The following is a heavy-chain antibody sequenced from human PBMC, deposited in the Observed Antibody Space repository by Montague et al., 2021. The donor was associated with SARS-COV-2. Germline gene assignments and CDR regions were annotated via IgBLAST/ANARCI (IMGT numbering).Heavy chain of an antibody. J-gene: IGHJ6*02. CDR2: IDYSGST. CDR3: ARLPYDNSYGMDV. D-gene: IGHD3-9*01. V-gene: IGHV4-59*01. CDR1: GGSISTYY. Sequence: ETLSLTCTVSGGSISTYYWNWIRQFPGKGLEWTGYIDYSGSTNYNPSLQSRVIISVDRSKIQFSLKLNSVTAADTAIYYCARLPYDNSYGMDVWGQGTTVTVSS.